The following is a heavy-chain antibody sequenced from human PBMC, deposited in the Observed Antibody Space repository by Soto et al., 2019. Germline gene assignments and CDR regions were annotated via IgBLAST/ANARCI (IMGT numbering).Heavy chain of an antibody. D-gene: IGHD3-22*01. J-gene: IGHJ4*02. CDR2: INPNSGGT. CDR3: AIMLPATMIVVSDY. Sequence: ASVKVSCKASGYTFTGYYMHWVRQAPGQGLEWMGWINPNSGGTNYAQKFQGRVTMTRDTSISTAYMELSRLRSDDTAVYYCAIMLPATMIVVSDYWGQGTLVTVSS. V-gene: IGHV1-2*02. CDR1: GYTFTGYY.